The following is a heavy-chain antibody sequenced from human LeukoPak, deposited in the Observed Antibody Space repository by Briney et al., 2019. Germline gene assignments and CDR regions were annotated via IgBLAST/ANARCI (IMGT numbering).Heavy chain of an antibody. CDR1: GFTFSSYA. CDR2: ISGSGGST. Sequence: GGSLRLSCAASGFTFSSYAMSWLRQAPGKGLEWVSAISGSGGSTYYADSVKGRFTISRDNSKNTLYLQMNSLRAEATAVYYCAKKRDSSSGWNWFDPWGQGTLVTVSS. CDR3: AKKRDSSSGWNWFDP. D-gene: IGHD6-19*01. V-gene: IGHV3-23*01. J-gene: IGHJ5*02.